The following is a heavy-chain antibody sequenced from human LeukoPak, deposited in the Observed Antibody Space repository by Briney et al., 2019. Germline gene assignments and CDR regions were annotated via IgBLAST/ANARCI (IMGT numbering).Heavy chain of an antibody. CDR2: IIPIFGTA. J-gene: IGHJ4*02. D-gene: IGHD5-12*01. V-gene: IGHV1-69*06. CDR3: ARGGYSGYVVTSDY. CDR1: GGTFSSYA. Sequence: ASVKVSCKASGGTFSSYAISWVRQAPGQGLEWMGGIIPIFGTANYAQRFQGKVTITADKSTSTAYMELSSLRSEDTAVYYCARGGYSGYVVTSDYWGQGTLVTVSS.